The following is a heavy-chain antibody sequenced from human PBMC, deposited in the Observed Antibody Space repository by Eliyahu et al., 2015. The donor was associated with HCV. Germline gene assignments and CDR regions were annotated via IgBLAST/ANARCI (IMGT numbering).Heavy chain of an antibody. D-gene: IGHD3-10*01. V-gene: IGHV3-30*03. CDR1: GLTFKNFG. CDR3: ARDELLSGSSGRHQNMVA. J-gene: IGHJ6*04. Sequence: QERLVESGGGVVQPGKSLRLSCVDSGLTFKNFGMSWVRQAPGKGLEWLAFISFDGFDQRFADSVGGRISISRDNSKRALYLQMFRLTFDDSAIYYCARDELLSGSSGRHQNMVAWGRGTTVTVSS. CDR2: ISFDGFDQ.